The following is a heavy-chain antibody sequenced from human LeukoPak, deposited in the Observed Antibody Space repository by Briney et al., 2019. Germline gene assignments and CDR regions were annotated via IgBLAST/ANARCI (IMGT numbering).Heavy chain of an antibody. D-gene: IGHD5-24*01. CDR3: ARDARPRDGGLVPYYFDS. CDR1: GGSINSYY. Sequence: PSETLCLTCTVSGGSINSYYWSWIRKPAGKGLEWIGRIYSSGYTNYNPSLKSRVTISLDKSKNQFSLKLYSVTAADTAVYYCARDARPRDGGLVPYYFDSWGQGTLFTVSS. CDR2: IYSSGYT. J-gene: IGHJ4*02. V-gene: IGHV4-4*07.